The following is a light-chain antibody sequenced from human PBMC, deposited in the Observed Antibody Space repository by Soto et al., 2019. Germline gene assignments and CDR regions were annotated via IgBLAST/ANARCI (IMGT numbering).Light chain of an antibody. CDR3: QQRSNWPPIT. Sequence: EIVMTQSPATLSVSPGARAPLSCRAGQGVTTNFAWYQQKSGQSPRLLIYDVSTRATGVPARFSGTGSETDFTLTISGLQSEDSAVYFCQQRSNWPPITFGQGTRLEIK. CDR1: QGVTTN. J-gene: IGKJ5*01. CDR2: DVS. V-gene: IGKV3-15*01.